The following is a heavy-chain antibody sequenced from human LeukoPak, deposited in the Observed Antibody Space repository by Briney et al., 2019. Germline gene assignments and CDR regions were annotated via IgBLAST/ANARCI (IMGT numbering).Heavy chain of an antibody. V-gene: IGHV4-39*07. CDR3: ARGVTSGYYTKKTRFDY. CDR1: GGSISSSSYY. J-gene: IGHJ4*02. D-gene: IGHD3-22*01. CDR2: IYYSGST. Sequence: SETLSLTCTVSGGSISSSSYYWGWIRQPPGKGLEWIGSIYYSGSTYYNPSLKSRVTISVDTSKNQFSLKLSSVTAADTAVYYCARGVTSGYYTKKTRFDYWGQGTLVTVSS.